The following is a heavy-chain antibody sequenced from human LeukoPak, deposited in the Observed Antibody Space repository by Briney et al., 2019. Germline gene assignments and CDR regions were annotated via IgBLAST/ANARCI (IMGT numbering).Heavy chain of an antibody. J-gene: IGHJ4*02. CDR3: ARGGPYCTNGVCRTYYFDY. CDR1: GGSISTSGYY. CDR2: INHSGST. V-gene: IGHV4-39*07. Sequence: SETLSLTCTVSGGSISTSGYYWSWIRQPPGKGLEWIGEINHSGSTNYNPSLKSRVTISVDTSKNQFSLKLSSVTAADTAVYYCARGGPYCTNGVCRTYYFDYWGQGTLVTVSS. D-gene: IGHD2-8*01.